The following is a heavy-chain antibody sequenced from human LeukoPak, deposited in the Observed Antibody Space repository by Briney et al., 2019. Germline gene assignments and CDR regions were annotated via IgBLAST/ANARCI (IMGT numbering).Heavy chain of an antibody. Sequence: PGGSLRLSCAASGFIFTSYPMNWVRQAPGKGLEWVSHINTGGSTKYYVDSVRGRFTVSRDNAKNLLFLQMNSLRAEDTAVCYCAKDKGDFWSGHHYWGQGTLVTVSS. D-gene: IGHD3-3*01. J-gene: IGHJ4*02. CDR1: GFIFTSYP. CDR2: INTGGSTK. CDR3: AKDKGDFWSGHHY. V-gene: IGHV3-48*03.